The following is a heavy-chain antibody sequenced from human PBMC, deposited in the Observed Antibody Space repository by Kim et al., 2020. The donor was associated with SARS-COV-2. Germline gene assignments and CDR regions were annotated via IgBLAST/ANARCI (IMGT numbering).Heavy chain of an antibody. CDR2: ISYDGSNK. D-gene: IGHD2-21*01. Sequence: GGSLRLSCAASGFTFSSYAMHWVRQAPGKGLEWVAVISYDGSNKYYADSVKGRFTISRDNSKNTLYLQMNSLRAEDTAVYYCARDRDKGGDWFDPWGQGTLVTVSS. CDR1: GFTFSSYA. V-gene: IGHV3-30*04. CDR3: ARDRDKGGDWFDP. J-gene: IGHJ5*02.